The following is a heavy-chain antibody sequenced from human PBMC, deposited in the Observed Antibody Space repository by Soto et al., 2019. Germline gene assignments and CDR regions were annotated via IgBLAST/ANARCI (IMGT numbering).Heavy chain of an antibody. CDR2: IYYSGST. V-gene: IGHV4-39*01. CDR1: GGSISSSSYY. Sequence: PSETLSLTCTVSGGSISSSSYYWGWIRQPPGKGLEWIGSIYYSGSTYYNPSLKGRVTISVDTSKNQFSLKLSSVTAADKAVYYCARRRVIHYYYGMDVWGKGTTVTVSS. D-gene: IGHD3-9*01. J-gene: IGHJ6*04. CDR3: ARRRVIHYYYGMDV.